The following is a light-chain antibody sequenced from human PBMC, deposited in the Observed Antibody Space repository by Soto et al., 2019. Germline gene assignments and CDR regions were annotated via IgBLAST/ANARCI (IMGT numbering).Light chain of an antibody. CDR1: KLGDKY. Sequence: SYELTQPPSVSVSPGQTASITCSGDKLGDKYACWYQQKPGQSPVLVIYQDSKRPSGIPARFSGSNSGNTATLTISGTQAMDEADYYCQACDSSTLVVFGGGTKLTVL. J-gene: IGLJ2*01. V-gene: IGLV3-1*01. CDR2: QDS. CDR3: QACDSSTLVV.